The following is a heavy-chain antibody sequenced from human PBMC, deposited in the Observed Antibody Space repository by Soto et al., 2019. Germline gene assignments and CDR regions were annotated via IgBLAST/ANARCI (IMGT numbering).Heavy chain of an antibody. V-gene: IGHV4-34*01. J-gene: IGHJ4*02. D-gene: IGHD2-8*02. CDR3: ARDKITGLFDY. Sequence: PSETLSLTCSVYGGAFSGYYWTWIRQPPGTGLEWIGEINHSGSTNYNPSLKSRVTISVDTSKNHFSLKLTSVTAADTAVYYCARDKITGLFDYWGQGTLVTDS. CDR1: GGAFSGYY. CDR2: INHSGST.